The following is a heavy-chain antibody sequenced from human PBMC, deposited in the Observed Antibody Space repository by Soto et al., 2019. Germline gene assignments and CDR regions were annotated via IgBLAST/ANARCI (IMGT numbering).Heavy chain of an antibody. CDR2: INPNNGNT. V-gene: IGHV1-18*04. CDR3: ARSHCSGGSCYRGDDH. J-gene: IGHJ4*02. CDR1: GYTFTGYY. Sequence: SSLKVSCKASGYTFTGYYMHWVRQAPGQGLEWMGWINPNNGNTNYAQKLQGRVTMTTDTSTSTAYMEQRSLRSDDTAVYYCARSHCSGGSCYRGDDHWGQGTLVTVSS. D-gene: IGHD2-15*01.